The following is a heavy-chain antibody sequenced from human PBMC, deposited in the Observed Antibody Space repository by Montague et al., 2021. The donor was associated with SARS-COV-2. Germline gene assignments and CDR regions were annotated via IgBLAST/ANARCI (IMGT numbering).Heavy chain of an antibody. CDR3: ARGAYHDLYYYYHGMDV. V-gene: IGHV6-1*01. CDR1: GDSVSSKSAA. Sequence: CAISGDSVSSKSAAWNWIRQSPSIGLEWLGRTYYRSQWYEDYAVSVKGRITIKPDTSKNQFSLHLESVSPDDTALYYCARGAYHDLYYYYHGMDVWGRGTTVSVSS. D-gene: IGHD2-2*01. CDR2: TYYRSQWYE. J-gene: IGHJ6*02.